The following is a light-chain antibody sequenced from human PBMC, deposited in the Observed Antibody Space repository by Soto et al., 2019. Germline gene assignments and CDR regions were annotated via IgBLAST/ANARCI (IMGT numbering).Light chain of an antibody. CDR3: QQSYSNTIT. Sequence: DIQMPQSPSSLPASVGESATITSRTSQSIRRYLNWYQQKPGRAPNLXIYAASSLQSGVQSRFSGSGSGTDCTLTISSLQPEDFSTDFCQQSYSNTITFGQGTRLEIK. V-gene: IGKV1-39*01. CDR1: QSIRRY. J-gene: IGKJ5*01. CDR2: AAS.